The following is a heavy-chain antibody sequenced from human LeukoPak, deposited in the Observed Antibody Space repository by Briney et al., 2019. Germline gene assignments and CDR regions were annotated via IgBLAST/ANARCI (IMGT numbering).Heavy chain of an antibody. J-gene: IGHJ5*02. D-gene: IGHD3-9*01. CDR3: ARDTANILTAYYSSPHKSNWCDP. V-gene: IGHV1-18*04. CDR1: GYTFTSYG. Sequence: ASVKVSCKASGYTFTSYGISWVRQAPGQGLEWMGWISAYNGNTNYAQKLQGRVTMTTDTSTSTAYMELRSLRSDDTAVYYCARDTANILTAYYSSPHKSNWCDPWGQGTLVTVSS. CDR2: ISAYNGNT.